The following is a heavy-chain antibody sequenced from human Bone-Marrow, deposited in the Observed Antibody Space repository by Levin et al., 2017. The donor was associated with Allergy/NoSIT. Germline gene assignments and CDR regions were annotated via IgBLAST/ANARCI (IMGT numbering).Heavy chain of an antibody. J-gene: IGHJ5*02. V-gene: IGHV4-39*07. CDR3: AREKPLSGYDYDWFDP. D-gene: IGHD5-12*01. CDR1: GGSISSSSYY. CDR2: IYYSGST. Sequence: GSLRLSCTVSGGSISSSSYYWGWIRQPPGKGLEWIGSIYYSGSTYYNPSLKSRVTISVDTSKNQFSLKLTSVTAADTAVYYCAREKPLSGYDYDWFDPWGQGTLVTVSS.